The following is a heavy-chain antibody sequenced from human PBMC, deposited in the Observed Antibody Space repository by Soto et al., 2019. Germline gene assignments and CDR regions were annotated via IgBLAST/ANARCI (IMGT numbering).Heavy chain of an antibody. CDR3: ARQPRRHTMIDY. J-gene: IGHJ4*02. D-gene: IGHD3-22*01. CDR2: IYYSGST. Sequence: PSETLSLTCTVAGGSISRYYWSWIRQPPGKGLEWIGYIYYSGSTNYNPSLKSRVTISVDTSKNQFSLKLSSVTAADTAVYYCARQPRRHTMIDYGGQGTLVTVS. CDR1: GGSISRYY. V-gene: IGHV4-59*01.